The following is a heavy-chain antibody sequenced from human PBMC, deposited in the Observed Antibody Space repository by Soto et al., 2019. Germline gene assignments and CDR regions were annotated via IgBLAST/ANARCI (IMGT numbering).Heavy chain of an antibody. Sequence: GESLKISCKGSGYTFTSYWIGWVRQMPGKGPEWMGIIYPGDSDTKYNPSFQGQVTVSADKSITTTYLQWSSLKASDTAIYYCAASIFYYGMDVWGQGTTVTVSS. CDR1: GYTFTSYW. V-gene: IGHV5-51*01. CDR3: AASIFYYGMDV. J-gene: IGHJ6*02. CDR2: IYPGDSDT.